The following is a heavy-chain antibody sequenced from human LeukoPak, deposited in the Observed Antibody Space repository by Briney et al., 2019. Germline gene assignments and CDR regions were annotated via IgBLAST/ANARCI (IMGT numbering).Heavy chain of an antibody. D-gene: IGHD6-13*01. J-gene: IGHJ6*03. CDR2: ISTSSSYI. CDR1: GFTFSSYW. CDR3: ARAAIAAARTYYYMDV. V-gene: IGHV3-21*01. Sequence: GGSLRLSCAASGFTFSSYWMHWVRQAPGKGLEWVSFISTSSSYIHNADSVKGRFTISRDNAENSLYLQMNSLRAEDTAVYYCARAAIAAARTYYYMDVWGKGTTVTVSS.